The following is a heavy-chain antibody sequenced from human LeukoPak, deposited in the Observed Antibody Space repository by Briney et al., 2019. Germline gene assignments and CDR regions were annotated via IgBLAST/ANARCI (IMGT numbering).Heavy chain of an antibody. CDR1: GFTFSSYA. CDR3: ARVRCGGDCYYVDY. CDR2: ISGSGGST. Sequence: GGSLRLSCAASGFTFSSYAMSWVRQAPGKGLEWVSAISGSGGSTYYADSVKGRFTISRDNAKNSLYLQMNSLRAEDTAVYYCARVRCGGDCYYVDYWGQGTLVTVSS. J-gene: IGHJ4*02. V-gene: IGHV3-23*01. D-gene: IGHD2-21*02.